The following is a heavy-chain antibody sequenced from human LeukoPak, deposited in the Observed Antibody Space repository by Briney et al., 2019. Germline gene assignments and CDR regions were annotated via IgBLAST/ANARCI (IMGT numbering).Heavy chain of an antibody. J-gene: IGHJ6*03. D-gene: IGHD3-10*01. CDR2: ISGRGTRT. V-gene: IGHV3-23*01. CDR1: GFTFSDYA. Sequence: PGGSLRLSCAGSGFTFSDYAMTWVRQAPGKGLAWVSTISGRGTRTYYTDSVKGRFTISRDNSRNSLYLEMNSLRAEDTAVYYCARGPNYYGSGAYYMDVWGKGTTVTVSS. CDR3: ARGPNYYGSGAYYMDV.